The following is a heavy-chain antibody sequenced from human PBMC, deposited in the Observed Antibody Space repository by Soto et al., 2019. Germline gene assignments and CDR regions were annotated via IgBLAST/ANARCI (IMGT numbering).Heavy chain of an antibody. Sequence: ASVKVSCKASGYTFTSYGISWVRQAPGQGLEWLGWISAYNGNTNYAQKLQGRVTMTTDTSTSTAYMELRSLRFDDTAVYYCARNRCSGGSCYSAGHNWFDPWGQGTLVTVSS. CDR3: ARNRCSGGSCYSAGHNWFDP. D-gene: IGHD2-15*01. CDR2: ISAYNGNT. V-gene: IGHV1-18*01. J-gene: IGHJ5*02. CDR1: GYTFTSYG.